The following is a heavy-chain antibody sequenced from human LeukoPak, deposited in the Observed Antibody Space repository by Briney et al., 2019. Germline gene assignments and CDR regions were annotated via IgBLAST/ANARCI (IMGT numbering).Heavy chain of an antibody. CDR1: GYTFTSYG. V-gene: IGHV1-18*01. D-gene: IGHD3-16*02. Sequence: ASVKVSCKASGYTFTSYGISWVRQAPGQGLEWMGWISAYNGNTNYAQKLQGRVTMTTDTSTSTAYMELRSLRSDDTAVYYCARDIGGDFPNWFDPWGQGTLVTVSS. CDR2: ISAYNGNT. J-gene: IGHJ5*02. CDR3: ARDIGGDFPNWFDP.